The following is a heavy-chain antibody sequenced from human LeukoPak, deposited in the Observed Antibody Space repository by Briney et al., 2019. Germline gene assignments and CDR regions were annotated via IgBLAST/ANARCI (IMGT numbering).Heavy chain of an antibody. V-gene: IGHV4-4*07. CDR2: IYTSGST. Sequence: PSETLSLTCAVYGGSLSGYYWSWIRQPPGKGLEWIGRIYTSGSTNYNPSLKSRVTMSVDTSKNQFSLKLSSVTAADTAVYYCARDRLGNWNYVGSRWFDPWGQGTLVTVSS. CDR1: GGSLSGYY. CDR3: ARDRLGNWNYVGSRWFDP. D-gene: IGHD1-7*01. J-gene: IGHJ5*02.